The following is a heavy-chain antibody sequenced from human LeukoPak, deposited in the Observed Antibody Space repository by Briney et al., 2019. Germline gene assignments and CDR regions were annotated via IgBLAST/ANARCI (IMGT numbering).Heavy chain of an antibody. V-gene: IGHV3-23*01. D-gene: IGHD1-26*01. Sequence: GGSLRLSCTASGFTFSNAWMSWVRQAPGEGLEWVSTISNSGSDTHYADSVKGRFTISRDNSENTLYLQMNSLRAEDTAVYFCAKDVGAPSEFDYWGQGSLVTVSS. CDR1: GFTFSNAW. CDR3: AKDVGAPSEFDY. J-gene: IGHJ4*02. CDR2: ISNSGSDT.